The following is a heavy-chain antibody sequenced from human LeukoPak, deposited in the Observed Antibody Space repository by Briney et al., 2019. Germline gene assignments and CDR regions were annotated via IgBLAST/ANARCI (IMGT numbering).Heavy chain of an antibody. CDR2: IRYDGSNK. D-gene: IGHD3-22*01. CDR3: AKDSVYYDNSSYPY. CDR1: GFTFSSYG. J-gene: IGHJ4*02. Sequence: PGGSLRLSCAASGFTFSSYGMHWVRQAPGKGLEWVAFIRYDGSNKYYADSVKGRFTISRDNSKNTLYLQMNSLRAEDTAVYYCAKDSVYYDNSSYPYWGQGTLVTVSS. V-gene: IGHV3-30*02.